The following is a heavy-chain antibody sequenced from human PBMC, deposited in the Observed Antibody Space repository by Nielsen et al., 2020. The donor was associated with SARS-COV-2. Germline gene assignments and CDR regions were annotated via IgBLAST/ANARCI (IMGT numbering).Heavy chain of an antibody. D-gene: IGHD1-1*01. CDR3: ARAKWNWNDLDY. J-gene: IGHJ4*02. Sequence: ASVKVSCKTSGYTFSDYYIHWVRQAPGQGPEWLGRFNPDSGGAYYAQKFQGRVTMTRDTPISTAYMDLSSLKSDDTAVYYCARAKWNWNDLDYWGQGTLVTVSS. V-gene: IGHV1-2*06. CDR1: GYTFSDYY. CDR2: FNPDSGGA.